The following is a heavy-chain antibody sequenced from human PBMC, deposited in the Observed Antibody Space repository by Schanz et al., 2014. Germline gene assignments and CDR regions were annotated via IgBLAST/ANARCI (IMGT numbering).Heavy chain of an antibody. Sequence: QVQLVQSEAEVKKPGSSVKVSCEASRYTFNTYGLNWVRQARGQGLEWVGRFIPILDVGNYAQQFQGRVTFTADKSTSTAYMELSSLRYEDTALYYCARGTMPGTFDIWGQGTMVTVSS. CDR3: ARGTMPGTFDI. CDR2: FIPILDVG. J-gene: IGHJ3*02. V-gene: IGHV1-69*02. CDR1: RYTFNTYG. D-gene: IGHD2-2*01.